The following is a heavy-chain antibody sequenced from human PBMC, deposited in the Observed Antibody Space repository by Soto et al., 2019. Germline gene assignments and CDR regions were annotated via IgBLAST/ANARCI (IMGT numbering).Heavy chain of an antibody. CDR3: ARAFDTMVRGVPYYYYYGMDV. J-gene: IGHJ6*02. Sequence: SETLSLTCTVSCGSISSSSYYWGWIRQPPGKGLEWIGSIYYSGSTYYNPSLKSRVTISVDTSKNQFSLKLSSVTAADTAVYYCARAFDTMVRGVPYYYYYGMDVWGQGTTVTVSS. V-gene: IGHV4-39*01. CDR1: CGSISSSSYY. D-gene: IGHD3-10*01. CDR2: IYYSGST.